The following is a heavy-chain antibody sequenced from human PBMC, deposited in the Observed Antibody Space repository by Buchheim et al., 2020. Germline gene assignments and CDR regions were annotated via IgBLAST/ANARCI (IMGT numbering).Heavy chain of an antibody. D-gene: IGHD2-2*01. J-gene: IGHJ6*02. V-gene: IGHV3-30-3*01. CDR1: GFTFSSYA. Sequence: QVQLVGSGGGVVQPGRSLRLACAASGFTFSSYAMHWVRQAPGKGLEWVAVISFDGSNKYYADSVKGRFTISRDTSKNTLYLQMNSLRAEDTAVYYCARSHCSSTSCYRYYGMDVWGQGTT. CDR2: ISFDGSNK. CDR3: ARSHCSSTSCYRYYGMDV.